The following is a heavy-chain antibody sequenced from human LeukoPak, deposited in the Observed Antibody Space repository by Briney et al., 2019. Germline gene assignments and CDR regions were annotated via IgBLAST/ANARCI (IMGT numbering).Heavy chain of an antibody. J-gene: IGHJ4*02. CDR1: GYTFTGYY. CDR3: ARDRDFWSLYYFDY. D-gene: IGHD3-3*01. Sequence: ASVKVSCKASGYTFTGYYMHWVRQAPGQGLEWMVWINPNSGGTNYAQKFQGRVTMTRDTSISTAYMELSRLRSDDTAVYYCARDRDFWSLYYFDYWGQGTLVTVSS. V-gene: IGHV1-2*02. CDR2: INPNSGGT.